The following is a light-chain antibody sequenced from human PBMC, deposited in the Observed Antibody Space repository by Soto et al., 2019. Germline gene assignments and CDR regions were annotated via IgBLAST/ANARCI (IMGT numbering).Light chain of an antibody. J-gene: IGLJ2*01. V-gene: IGLV7-43*01. CDR2: STD. CDR3: LLYYGGAVV. CDR1: TGTVTSGHY. Sequence: QTVVTQDPSLTVSPRGPVTLTCASSTGTVTSGHYPNWLQQKPGQAPRALIYSTDTRHSWTPARFSGSLLGGKAALTLSGVQPEDEADYYCLLYYGGAVVFGGGTKLTVL.